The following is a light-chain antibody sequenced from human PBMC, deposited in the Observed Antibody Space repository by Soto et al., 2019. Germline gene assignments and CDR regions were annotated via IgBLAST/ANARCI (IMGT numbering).Light chain of an antibody. CDR1: QSVRSY. J-gene: IGKJ2*01. Sequence: EIVMTQSPATLSVSPGGRATLSCRASQSVRSYVAWYQQRPGQPPRLLIYGASTRATGIPARFSGSGSGTEFSLTIRSLQSEDFALYYCQQYNTWPPTYTFGQGTKLEIK. CDR3: QQYNTWPPTYT. V-gene: IGKV3-15*01. CDR2: GAS.